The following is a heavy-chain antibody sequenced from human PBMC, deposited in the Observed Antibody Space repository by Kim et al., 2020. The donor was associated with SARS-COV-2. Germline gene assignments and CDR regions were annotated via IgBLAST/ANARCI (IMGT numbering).Heavy chain of an antibody. D-gene: IGHD2-2*02. CDR3: ARDPAAIYYYYGMDV. Sequence: NYAQELQGRVDMTTDTSTSTAYMELRSLRSDDTAVYYCARDPAAIYYYYGMDVWGQGTTVTVSS. J-gene: IGHJ6*02. V-gene: IGHV1-18*01.